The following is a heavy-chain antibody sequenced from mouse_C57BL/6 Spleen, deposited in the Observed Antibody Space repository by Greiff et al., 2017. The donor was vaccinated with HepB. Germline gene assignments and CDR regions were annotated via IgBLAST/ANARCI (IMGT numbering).Heavy chain of an antibody. CDR1: GFTFSDYG. CDR2: ISSGSSTI. Sequence: EVKVEESGGGLVKPGGSLKLSCAASGFTFSDYGMHWVRQAPEKGLEWVAYISSGSSTIYYADTVKGRFTISRDNAKNTLFLQMTSLRSEDTAMYYCALTGTVAYWGQGTLVTVSA. V-gene: IGHV5-17*01. CDR3: ALTGTVAY. D-gene: IGHD4-1*01. J-gene: IGHJ3*01.